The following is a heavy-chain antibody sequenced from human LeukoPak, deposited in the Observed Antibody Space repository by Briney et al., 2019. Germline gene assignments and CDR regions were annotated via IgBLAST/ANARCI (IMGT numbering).Heavy chain of an antibody. CDR1: GFTFSSYA. Sequence: GGSLRLSCAASGFTFSSYAMSWVRQAPGKGLEWVSAISGSGGSTYYADSVKGRFTFSRDNSKNTLYLQMNSLRAEDTAVYYCAKSGGSWTNYFDYWGQGTLVTVSS. D-gene: IGHD3-16*01. CDR2: ISGSGGST. J-gene: IGHJ4*02. V-gene: IGHV3-23*01. CDR3: AKSGGSWTNYFDY.